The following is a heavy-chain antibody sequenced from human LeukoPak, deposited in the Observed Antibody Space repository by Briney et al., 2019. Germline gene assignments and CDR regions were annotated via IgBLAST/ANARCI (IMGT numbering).Heavy chain of an antibody. D-gene: IGHD1-26*01. J-gene: IGHJ4*02. V-gene: IGHV3-30*02. CDR2: SRYDGSDK. CDR3: VKDVGVGASYFDN. CDR1: GFTFSSCG. Sequence: GGSLRLSCAASGFTFSSCGMHWVRQRPGKGLEWVAYSRYDGSDKYYIDSVRGRFTIARGNPKETLYLQMTSLSHDDTAVYFCVKDVGVGASYFDNWGQGTLVAVSP.